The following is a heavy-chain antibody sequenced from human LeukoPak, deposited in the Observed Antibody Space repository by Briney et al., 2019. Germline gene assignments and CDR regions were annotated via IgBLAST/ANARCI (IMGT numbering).Heavy chain of an antibody. CDR3: AKKNGDSSGYYLYYFDY. CDR1: GFTFSSYA. J-gene: IGHJ4*02. Sequence: GGSLRLSCAASGFTFSSYAMSWVRQAPGKGLEWVAAISGSGGSTYYADSVKGRFTISRDNSKNTLYLQLNSLRAEDTAVYYCAKKNGDSSGYYLYYFDYWGQGTLVTVSS. CDR2: ISGSGGST. D-gene: IGHD3-22*01. V-gene: IGHV3-23*01.